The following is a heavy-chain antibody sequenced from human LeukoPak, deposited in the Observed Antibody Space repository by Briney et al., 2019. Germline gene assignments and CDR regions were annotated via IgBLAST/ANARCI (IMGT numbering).Heavy chain of an antibody. CDR2: ISGSGGST. CDR1: GFTFNIYA. V-gene: IGHV3-23*01. Sequence: GGSLRLSCTASGFTFNIYAMNWVRQAPGEGLEWVSGISGSGGSTYYADSVKGRFTISRDNSEDTLYLQMNSLRADDTAVYYCARDYSWAFDYWGQGTLVTVSS. D-gene: IGHD1-26*01. J-gene: IGHJ4*02. CDR3: ARDYSWAFDY.